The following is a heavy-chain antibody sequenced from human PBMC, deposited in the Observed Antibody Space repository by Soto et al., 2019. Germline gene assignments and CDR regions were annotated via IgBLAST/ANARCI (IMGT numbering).Heavy chain of an antibody. Sequence: QVQLVQSGTEVRTPGSSVKVSCKASGDSLENLAISWVRQAPGQGFEWMGGVIPVLGTTDYAQNLQDRVSITADKATSTAYMELSNLRPEDTAIYYCAKARGYGSGRNNHYYGMDVWGQGTTVTVSS. CDR3: AKARGYGSGRNNHYYGMDV. CDR1: GDSLENLA. V-gene: IGHV1-69*06. D-gene: IGHD3-10*01. J-gene: IGHJ6*02. CDR2: VIPVLGTT.